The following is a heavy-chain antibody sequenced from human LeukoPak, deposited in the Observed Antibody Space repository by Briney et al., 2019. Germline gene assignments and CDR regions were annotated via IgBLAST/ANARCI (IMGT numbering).Heavy chain of an antibody. J-gene: IGHJ5*02. CDR3: ARRLTQYDCFDP. D-gene: IGHD2-2*01. V-gene: IGHV6-1*01. CDR1: GDSVSSNSVT. CDR2: TYYRSTWYN. Sequence: PSQTLSLTCAISGDSVSSNSVTWNWIRQSPSRGLEWLGRTYYRSTWYNDYAVSVRGRITVNPDTSKNLFSLHLNSVTPEDTAVYYCARRLTQYDCFDPWGQGILVTVSS.